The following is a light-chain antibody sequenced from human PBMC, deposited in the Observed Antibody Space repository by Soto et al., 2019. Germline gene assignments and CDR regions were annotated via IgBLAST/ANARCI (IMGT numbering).Light chain of an antibody. CDR2: DVS. CDR1: SSDVGVYNF. V-gene: IGLV2-14*03. Sequence: QSVLTQPASVSGSPGQSITISCTGTSSDVGVYNFVSWFQQHPGKAPKLIIYDVSNRPSGISNRFSGSKSGNTASLTISGLQAEDEADYYCSSYTTSTTRLFGGGTKLTVL. CDR3: SSYTTSTTRL. J-gene: IGLJ2*01.